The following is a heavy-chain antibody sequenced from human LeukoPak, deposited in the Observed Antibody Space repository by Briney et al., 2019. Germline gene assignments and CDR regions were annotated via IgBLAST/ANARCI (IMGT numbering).Heavy chain of an antibody. J-gene: IGHJ1*01. V-gene: IGHV3-7*01. CDR2: IKPDGSEK. CDR3: AKDPTLTYYYDSSGLWEGYFQH. CDR1: GLTLSRFW. Sequence: GGSLRLSCEASGLTLSRFWMSWVRQAPGKGLEWVANIKPDGSEKYYLDSVKGRFTISRDNAKNTLYLQMNSLRAEDTAVYYCAKDPTLTYYYDSSGLWEGYFQHWGQGTLVTVSS. D-gene: IGHD3-22*01.